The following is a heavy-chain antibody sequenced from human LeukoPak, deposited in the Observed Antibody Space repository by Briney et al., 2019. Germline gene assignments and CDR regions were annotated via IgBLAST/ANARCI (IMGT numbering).Heavy chain of an antibody. CDR3: AKQLGYCSDGSCYFPY. D-gene: IGHD2-15*01. Sequence: GGSLRLSCAASGFTFSSSAMSWVRQAPGKGLEWVSAISNNGGYTYYADSVQGWFTISRDNSKSTLCLQMNSLRAEDTAVYYCAKQLGYCSDGSCYFPYWGQGTLVTVSS. CDR2: ISNNGGYT. V-gene: IGHV3-23*01. CDR1: GFTFSSSA. J-gene: IGHJ4*02.